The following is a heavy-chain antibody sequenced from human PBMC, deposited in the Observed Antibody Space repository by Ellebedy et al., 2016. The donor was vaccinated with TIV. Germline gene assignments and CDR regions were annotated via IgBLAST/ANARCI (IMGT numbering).Heavy chain of an antibody. CDR3: ATSGCCSDTSCSRSFDY. Sequence: GESLKISCAASGFTFSSYAMSWVRQAPGKGLEWVSAIGGSGGSTYYADSVKGRFTISRDNSKNTLYLQMYSLRAEDTAVHYCATSGCCSDTSCSRSFDYWGQGTLVTVSS. V-gene: IGHV3-23*01. D-gene: IGHD2-2*01. J-gene: IGHJ4*02. CDR2: IGGSGGST. CDR1: GFTFSSYA.